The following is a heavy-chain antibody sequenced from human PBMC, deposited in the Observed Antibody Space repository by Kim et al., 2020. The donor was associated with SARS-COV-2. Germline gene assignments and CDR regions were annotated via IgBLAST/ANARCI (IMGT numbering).Heavy chain of an antibody. V-gene: IGHV6-1*01. J-gene: IGHJ5*02. D-gene: IGHD2-2*01. Sequence: YAVSGKSRITINPDTSKNQVSLQLNSVTPEDTAVYYCALSPPAVSWFDPWGQGTLVTVSS. CDR3: ALSPPAVSWFDP.